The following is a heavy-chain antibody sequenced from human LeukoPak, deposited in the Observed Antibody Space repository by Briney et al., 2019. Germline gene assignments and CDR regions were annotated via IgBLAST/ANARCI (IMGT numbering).Heavy chain of an antibody. D-gene: IGHD6-13*01. CDR1: GFTFSSYW. CDR2: IKQDGSEK. V-gene: IGHV3-7*01. J-gene: IGHJ6*03. CDR3: ARETYSSSWSAKFYYYYYMDV. Sequence: GGSLRLSCAASGFTFSSYWMSWVRQAPGKGLEWVANIKQDGSEKYYVDSVKGRFTISRDNARNSLYLQMNSLRAEDTAVYYCARETYSSSWSAKFYYYYYMDVWGKGTTVTVS.